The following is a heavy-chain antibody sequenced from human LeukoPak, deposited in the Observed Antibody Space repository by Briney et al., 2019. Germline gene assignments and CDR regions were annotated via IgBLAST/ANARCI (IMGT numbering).Heavy chain of an antibody. D-gene: IGHD3-10*01. CDR2: IGVTGSPT. CDR1: GFSLSHYS. J-gene: IGHJ3*01. V-gene: IGHV3-48*01. Sequence: GGSLRLSCAASGFSLSHYSVTWVRQASGKGLEWVSYIGVTGSPTYYADSVKARFTISRDNPKNTLYLQMNSLRAEDTAVYYCAKEQGVGGQGTMVTVSS. CDR3: AKEQGV.